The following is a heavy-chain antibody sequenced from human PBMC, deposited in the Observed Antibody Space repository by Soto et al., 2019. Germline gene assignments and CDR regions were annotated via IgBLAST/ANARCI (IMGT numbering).Heavy chain of an antibody. CDR2: IYYSGST. Sequence: QVQLQESGPGLVKPSETLSLTCTVSGGSISSYYWNWIRQPPGKGLEWIGYIYYSGSTNYNPSLKSRVTMSVDTSKNQFSLKLSSVTAADTAVYYCARALILTGYYIRDAFDIWGQGTMVTVYS. V-gene: IGHV4-59*01. D-gene: IGHD3-9*01. CDR1: GGSISSYY. CDR3: ARALILTGYYIRDAFDI. J-gene: IGHJ3*02.